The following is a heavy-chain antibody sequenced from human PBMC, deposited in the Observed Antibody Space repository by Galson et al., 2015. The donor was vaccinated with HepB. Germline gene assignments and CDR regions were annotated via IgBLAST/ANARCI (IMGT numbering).Heavy chain of an antibody. CDR3: TRSTISGVVIIRWDDTFDI. Sequence: SVKVSCKASGGTFNNYAISWVRQAPGQGLEWMGGIIPISGTADHAQKFQDRITITADESRTAAYMELGSLRSEDTAVYYCTRSTISGVVIIRWDDTFDIWGQGTVVTVSS. V-gene: IGHV1-69*13. D-gene: IGHD3-3*01. CDR2: IIPISGTA. J-gene: IGHJ3*02. CDR1: GGTFNNYA.